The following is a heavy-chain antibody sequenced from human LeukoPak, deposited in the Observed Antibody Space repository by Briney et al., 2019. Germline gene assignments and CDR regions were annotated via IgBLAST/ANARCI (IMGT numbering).Heavy chain of an antibody. CDR2: ISSSGSTI. V-gene: IGHV3-48*04. Sequence: PGGSLRLSCAASGFTFSSYAMSWVRQAPGKGLEWVSYISSSGSTIYYADSVKGRFTISRDNAKNSLYLQMNSLRAEDTAVYYCARRGIAVAGARRGDAFDIWGQGTMVTVSS. CDR1: GFTFSSYA. J-gene: IGHJ3*02. CDR3: ARRGIAVAGARRGDAFDI. D-gene: IGHD6-19*01.